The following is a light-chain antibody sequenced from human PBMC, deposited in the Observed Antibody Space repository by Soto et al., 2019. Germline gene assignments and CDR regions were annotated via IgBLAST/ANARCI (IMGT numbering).Light chain of an antibody. J-gene: IGLJ3*02. CDR2: SNT. CDR3: AAWDDSLNNPV. Sequence: QAVVTQPPSASGTPGQRVTMSCSGSSPNIGSNTVNWYQQLPGTAPQLLIYSNTERPSGVPDRFSGSKSGTSASLAISGLQSEDEADYYCAAWDDSLNNPVFGGGTKLTVL. V-gene: IGLV1-44*01. CDR1: SPNIGSNT.